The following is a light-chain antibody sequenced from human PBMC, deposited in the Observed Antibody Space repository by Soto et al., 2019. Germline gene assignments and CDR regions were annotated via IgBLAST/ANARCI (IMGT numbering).Light chain of an antibody. CDR2: DDS. CDR1: NIGRKS. V-gene: IGLV3-21*02. CDR3: QVWDSASDQRV. Sequence: SYELTQPPLVSVPPGQPARITCGGNNIGRKSVHWYQQRPGQAPVLVVYDDSDRPSGIPERFSGSNSGSTATLTISWVEVGDEADYYCQVWDSASDQRVFGGGTKLTVL. J-gene: IGLJ3*02.